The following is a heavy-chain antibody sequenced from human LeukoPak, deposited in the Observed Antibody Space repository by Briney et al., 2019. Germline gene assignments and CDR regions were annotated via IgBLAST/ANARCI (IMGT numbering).Heavy chain of an antibody. CDR1: GFTFSSYA. CDR2: ISGSGGST. CDR3: AKDLSGGYDYFDY. D-gene: IGHD5-12*01. V-gene: IGHV3-23*01. Sequence: GGSLRLSCAASGFTFSSYAMSWVRQAPGKGLEWVSAISGSGGSTYYTDSVKGRFTISRDNSKNTLYLQMKSLRAEDTAVYYCAKDLSGGYDYFDYWGQGTLVTVSS. J-gene: IGHJ4*02.